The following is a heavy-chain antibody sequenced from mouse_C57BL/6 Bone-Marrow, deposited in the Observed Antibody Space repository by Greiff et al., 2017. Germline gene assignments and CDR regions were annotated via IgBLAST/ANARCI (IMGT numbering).Heavy chain of an antibody. J-gene: IGHJ2*01. CDR1: GFTFSSYG. D-gene: IGHD1-1*01. CDR2: ISSGGSYT. Sequence: EVMLVESGGDLVKPGGSLKLSCAASGFTFSSYGMSWVRQTPDQRLEWVATISSGGSYTYYPDSVKGRFPISRDNAKYTLYLQMSSLKSEVTAMDYCARRSTTPLLDYWGQGTTLTVSS. V-gene: IGHV5-6*02. CDR3: ARRSTTPLLDY.